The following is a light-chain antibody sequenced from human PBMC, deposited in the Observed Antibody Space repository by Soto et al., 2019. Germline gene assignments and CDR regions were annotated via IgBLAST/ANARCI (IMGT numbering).Light chain of an antibody. CDR1: QSLLNRNGYNC. J-gene: IGKJ1*01. Sequence: DIVMTQSPLSLPVTPGEPASISCRSSQSLLNRNGYNCLEWYLQKPGQYPQLLIYLGSNRASGVPYRFSGSGSGMDFTLKISRVEAEDVGVYFCMQSLQPPLTFGQGPKVEIK. V-gene: IGKV2-28*01. CDR2: LGS. CDR3: MQSLQPPLT.